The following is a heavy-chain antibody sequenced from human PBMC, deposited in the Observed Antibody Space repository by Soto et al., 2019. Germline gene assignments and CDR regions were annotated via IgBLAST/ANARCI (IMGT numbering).Heavy chain of an antibody. V-gene: IGHV1-69*12. Sequence: QVQLVQSGAEVKKPGSSVKVSCKASGGTFSSYAISWVRQAPGQGLEWMGGIIPIFGTANYAQKFQGRVTNTADECTSTAYMELSSLRSENTAVYYCARDAYYDILTGPALDYWGHGTLGTVSS. CDR1: GGTFSSYA. CDR2: IIPIFGTA. CDR3: ARDAYYDILTGPALDY. D-gene: IGHD3-9*01. J-gene: IGHJ4*01.